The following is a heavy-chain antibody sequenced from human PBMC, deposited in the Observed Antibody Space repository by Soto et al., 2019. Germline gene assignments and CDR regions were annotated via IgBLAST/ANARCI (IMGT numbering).Heavy chain of an antibody. V-gene: IGHV1-8*01. CDR3: ARRVWSTTTIFGVVYYFDY. D-gene: IGHD3-3*01. CDR1: GYTFTSYD. Sequence: ASVKVYCKASGYTFTSYDINWVRQATGQGLEWMGWMNPNSGNTGYAQKFQGRVTMTRNTSISTAYMELSSLRSEDTAVYYCARRVWSTTTIFGVVYYFDYWGQGTLVTVSS. CDR2: MNPNSGNT. J-gene: IGHJ4*02.